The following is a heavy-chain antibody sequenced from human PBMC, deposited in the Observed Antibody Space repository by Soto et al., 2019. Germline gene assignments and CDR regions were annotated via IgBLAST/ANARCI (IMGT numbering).Heavy chain of an antibody. V-gene: IGHV4-31*02. CDR2: ISYSGNT. CDR3: ARDLRLGYCSGGSCHDSHYGMDV. Sequence: WTWIRQHPGKGLEWIGYISYSGNTYYNPSLRSRVTMSLDTSKSQFSLNLSSVTAADTAVYYCARDLRLGYCSGGSCHDSHYGMDVWGQGTTVTVAS. J-gene: IGHJ6*02. D-gene: IGHD2-15*01.